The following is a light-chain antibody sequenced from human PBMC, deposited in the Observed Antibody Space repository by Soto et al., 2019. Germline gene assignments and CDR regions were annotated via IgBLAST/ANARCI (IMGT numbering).Light chain of an antibody. CDR1: QGISNY. J-gene: IGKJ4*01. Sequence: DIQMTQSPSSLSASVGDRVTITCRASQGISNYLAWYQQIPWKVPKLLISAASTLQSGVPSRFSGSGSGTDFTLTISSLHPEDVATYYCQKYTNVPAFGGGTKVEIK. CDR3: QKYTNVPA. V-gene: IGKV1-27*01. CDR2: AAS.